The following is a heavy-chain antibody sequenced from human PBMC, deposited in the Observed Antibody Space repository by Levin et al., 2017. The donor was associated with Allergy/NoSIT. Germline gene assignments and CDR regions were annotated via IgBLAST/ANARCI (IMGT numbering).Heavy chain of an antibody. J-gene: IGHJ6*02. CDR3: ARAGERVSYDFWSGYYTTHSSYYYGMDV. CDR1: GFTFSSYE. Sequence: PGGSLRLSCAASGFTFSSYEMNWVRQAPGKGLEWVSYISSSGSTIYYADSVKGRFTISRDNAKNSLYLQRNSLRAEDTAVYYCARAGERVSYDFWSGYYTTHSSYYYGMDVWGQGTTVTVSS. D-gene: IGHD3-3*01. CDR2: ISSSGSTI. V-gene: IGHV3-48*03.